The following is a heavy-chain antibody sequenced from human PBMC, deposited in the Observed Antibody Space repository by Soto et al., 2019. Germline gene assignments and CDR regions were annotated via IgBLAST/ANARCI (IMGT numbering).Heavy chain of an antibody. J-gene: IGHJ6*02. D-gene: IGHD5-18*01. V-gene: IGHV3-30-3*01. Sequence: GGSLRLSCAASGFSFKSYAIHWVRQAPGKGLEWVAVVSYDGSNKFYADSVKGRFTISRDDSKNTVFLQMNNLRVEDTAVFYCARDRPGGYGYSWDDFLYYYGMDVWGQGTTVTVSS. CDR1: GFSFKSYA. CDR2: VSYDGSNK. CDR3: ARDRPGGYGYSWDDFLYYYGMDV.